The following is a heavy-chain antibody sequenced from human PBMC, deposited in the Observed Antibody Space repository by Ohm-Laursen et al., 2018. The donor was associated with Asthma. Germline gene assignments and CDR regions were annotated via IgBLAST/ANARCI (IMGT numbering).Heavy chain of an antibody. D-gene: IGHD2-21*01. CDR1: GYTFSRYS. CDR2: ISYDGSNK. V-gene: IGHV3-30*03. J-gene: IGHJ6*02. CDR3: ARAPLLSVYYYGMDV. Sequence: SLRLSCSASGYTFSRYSIHWVRQIPGKGLEWVAVISYDGSNKYYADSVKGRFTISRDNSKNTLYLQMNSLRAKDTAVYYCARAPLLSVYYYGMDVWGQGTTVTVSS.